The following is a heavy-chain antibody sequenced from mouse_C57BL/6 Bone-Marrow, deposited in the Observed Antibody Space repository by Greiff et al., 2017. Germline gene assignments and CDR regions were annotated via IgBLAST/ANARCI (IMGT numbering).Heavy chain of an antibody. CDR3: ARLEFDGSSGDWYFDV. Sequence: VQLVESGPELVKPGASVKLSCKASGYTFTSYDINWVKQRPGQGREWIGWIYPRDGSTKYNEKLKGKATLTVDTSSSTSYMELHSLTSEDSAVYFCARLEFDGSSGDWYFDVWGTGTTVTVSS. CDR2: IYPRDGST. CDR1: GYTFTSYD. J-gene: IGHJ1*03. V-gene: IGHV1-85*01. D-gene: IGHD1-1*01.